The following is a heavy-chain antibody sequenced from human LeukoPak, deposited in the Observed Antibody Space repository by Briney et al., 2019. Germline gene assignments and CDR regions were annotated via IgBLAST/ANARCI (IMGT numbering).Heavy chain of an antibody. D-gene: IGHD1-7*01. V-gene: IGHV3-23*01. J-gene: IGHJ4*02. CDR3: AKDERNWNYNLASQTYD. CDR1: GFAFRSYG. Sequence: PGGSLRLSCAASGFAFRSYGMTWVRQAPGKGLEWVSAISDNASKTYYADSVRGRFAISRDNSKNTLYLQMSSLRAEDTAVYYCAKDERNWNYNLASQTYDWGQGTLVTVSS. CDR2: ISDNASKT.